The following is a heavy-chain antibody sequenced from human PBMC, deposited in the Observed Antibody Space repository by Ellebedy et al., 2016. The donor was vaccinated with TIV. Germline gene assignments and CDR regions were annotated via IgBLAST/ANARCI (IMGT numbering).Heavy chain of an antibody. D-gene: IGHD6-13*01. CDR1: GFTFSSYG. Sequence: GESLKISXAASGFTFSSYGMHWVRQAPGKGLEWVAVISYDGSNKYYADSVKGRFTISRDNSKNTLYLQMNSLRAEDTAVYYCAKAGEQQLVIDAFDIWGQGTMVTVSS. CDR3: AKAGEQQLVIDAFDI. CDR2: ISYDGSNK. J-gene: IGHJ3*02. V-gene: IGHV3-30*18.